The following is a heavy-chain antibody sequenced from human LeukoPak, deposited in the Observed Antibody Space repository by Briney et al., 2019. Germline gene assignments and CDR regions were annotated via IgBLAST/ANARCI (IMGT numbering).Heavy chain of an antibody. CDR1: GYIFTSYG. V-gene: IGHV1-18*01. D-gene: IGHD7-27*01. J-gene: IGHJ6*02. Sequence: ASVKVSCKASGYIFTSYGISWVRQAPGQGLEWMGWISTYNGDTKYAQKFQGRVTMTTDTSTSTDYMELRRLRSDDTAVYYWAGGAGDEKYYYYGMDVWGQGTTVTVSS. CDR3: AGGAGDEKYYYYGMDV. CDR2: ISTYNGDT.